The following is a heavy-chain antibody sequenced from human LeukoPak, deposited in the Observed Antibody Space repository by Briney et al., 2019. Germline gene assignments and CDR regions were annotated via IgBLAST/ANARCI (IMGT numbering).Heavy chain of an antibody. CDR3: ARGDYYDSSGYVQFAFDI. D-gene: IGHD3-22*01. V-gene: IGHV4-34*01. CDR2: INHSGST. CDR1: GGSFSGYY. Sequence: SETLSLTCAVYGGSFSGYYWSWIRQPPGKGLEWIGEINHSGSTNYNPSLKSRVTISVDTSKNQFSLKLSSVTAADTAVYYCARGDYYDSSGYVQFAFDIWGQGTMVTVSS. J-gene: IGHJ3*02.